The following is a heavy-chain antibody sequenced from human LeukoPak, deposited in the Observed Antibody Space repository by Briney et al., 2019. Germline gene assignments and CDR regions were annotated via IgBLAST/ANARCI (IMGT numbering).Heavy chain of an antibody. CDR3: ARDSSSYYYYYMDV. CDR2: ISSSSSTI. CDR1: GFTFSSYS. V-gene: IGHV3-48*04. D-gene: IGHD2-2*01. J-gene: IGHJ6*03. Sequence: GGSLRFSCAASGFTFSSYSMNWVRQAPGKGLEWVSYISSSSSTIYYADSVKGRFTISRDNAKNSLYLQMNSLRAEDTAVYYCARDSSSYYYYYMDVWGQGTTVTVSS.